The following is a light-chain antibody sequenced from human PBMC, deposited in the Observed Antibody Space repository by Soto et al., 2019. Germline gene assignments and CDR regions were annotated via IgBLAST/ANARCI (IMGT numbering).Light chain of an antibody. Sequence: QSALTQPPSASGSPGQSVAISCTGTSSDVGGYDYVSWYQQHPGKAPKLMIYDVSKRPSGVPDRFSGSKSGNTASLTVSGLQAEDEADYYCSSYAGTYIVFGTGTKVNVL. CDR2: DVS. J-gene: IGLJ1*01. CDR1: SSDVGGYDY. CDR3: SSYAGTYIV. V-gene: IGLV2-8*01.